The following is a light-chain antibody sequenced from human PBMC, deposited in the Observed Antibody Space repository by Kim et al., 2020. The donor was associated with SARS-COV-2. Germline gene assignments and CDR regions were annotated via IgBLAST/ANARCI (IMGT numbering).Light chain of an antibody. CDR2: DAS. CDR1: QSISSW. Sequence: SAFVGDRVTITCRASQSISSWLAWYQQKPGKAPQLLIYDASSLQSGVPSRFSGSGSGTEFTLTISSLQPDDFATYYCQQYNSYSYTFGQGTKLEI. CDR3: QQYNSYSYT. J-gene: IGKJ2*01. V-gene: IGKV1-5*01.